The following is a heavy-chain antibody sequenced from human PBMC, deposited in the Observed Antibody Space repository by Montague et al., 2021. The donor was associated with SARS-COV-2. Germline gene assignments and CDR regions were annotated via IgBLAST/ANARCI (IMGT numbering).Heavy chain of an antibody. CDR1: GFTFSSYE. D-gene: IGHD3-22*01. Sequence: SLRLSCAASGFTFSSYEMNWVRQAPGKGLEWVSYISSSGSSIYYADSVKGRFTISRDNAKNSLYLQMNSLRAEDTADYYCAREGYYDSSGYPLSYWGQGTLVTVSS. CDR2: ISSSGSSI. CDR3: AREGYYDSSGYPLSY. V-gene: IGHV3-48*03. J-gene: IGHJ4*02.